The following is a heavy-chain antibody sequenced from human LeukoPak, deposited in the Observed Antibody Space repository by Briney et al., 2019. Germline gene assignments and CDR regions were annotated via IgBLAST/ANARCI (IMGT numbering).Heavy chain of an antibody. D-gene: IGHD1-26*01. J-gene: IGHJ4*02. V-gene: IGHV3-48*02. CDR2: ISTAGTTV. CDR3: ATSGNYYLKY. CDR1: GFTFSGYS. Sequence: GGSLRLSCAASGFTFSGYSLNWVRQAPGKGLEWISYISTAGTTVYYADSVKGRFAISRDNAKNSLYLQMNSLRDEDTAVYYCATSGNYYLKYWGQGTLVTVSS.